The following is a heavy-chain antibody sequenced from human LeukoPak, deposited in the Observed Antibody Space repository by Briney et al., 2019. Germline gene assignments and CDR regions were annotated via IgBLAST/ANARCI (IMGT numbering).Heavy chain of an antibody. CDR3: ARTHDTIFGDTTTFDY. D-gene: IGHD3-3*01. V-gene: IGHV1-46*01. J-gene: IGHJ4*02. Sequence: ASVKVSCRASGYTFTSYYMHWVRQAPGQGLEWMGIINPSGGSTSYAQKFQGRVTMTRDTSTSTVYMELSSLRSEDTAVYYCARTHDTIFGDTTTFDYWGQGTLVTVSS. CDR2: INPSGGST. CDR1: GYTFTSYY.